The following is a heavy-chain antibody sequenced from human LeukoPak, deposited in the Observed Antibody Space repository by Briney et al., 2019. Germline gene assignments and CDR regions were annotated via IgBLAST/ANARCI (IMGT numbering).Heavy chain of an antibody. CDR3: ARRRVLSVARALDY. J-gene: IGHJ4*02. V-gene: IGHV3-48*04. D-gene: IGHD4/OR15-4a*01. CDR1: GFTFSSFT. Sequence: GSLRLSCAATGFTFSSFTMNWVRQAPGKGLEWVSSISGTTDTICYADSVKGRFTISRNNANNSVSLQMNSLRPEDTAVYFCARRRVLSVARALDYWGQGTLVTVSS. CDR2: ISGTTDTI.